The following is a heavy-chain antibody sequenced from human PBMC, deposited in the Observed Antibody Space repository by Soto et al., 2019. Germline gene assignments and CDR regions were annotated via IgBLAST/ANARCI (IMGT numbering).Heavy chain of an antibody. V-gene: IGHV1-69*12. CDR1: GGTFSSYA. Sequence: QVRLVQSGAEVKKPGSSVKVSCKASGGTFSSYAISWVRQAPGQGLEWMGGIIPIFGTANYAQKFQGRVTITADESTSTAYMELSSLRSEDTAVYYCTILPGYDSSGYSKARVFDYWGQGTLVTVSS. CDR2: IIPIFGTA. D-gene: IGHD3-22*01. J-gene: IGHJ4*02. CDR3: TILPGYDSSGYSKARVFDY.